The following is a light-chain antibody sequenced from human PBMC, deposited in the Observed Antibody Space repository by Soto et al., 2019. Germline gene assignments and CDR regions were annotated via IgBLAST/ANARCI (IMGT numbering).Light chain of an antibody. Sequence: DIQMAQSPTSLSAFFGDKVTITCRASQTISSYLNWYQQTPGRAPKLLIYAASSLQGGVPSRFSGSGSGTDFTLTISSLQPEDFATFYCQQTYSTPSTWTFGQGTKVDIK. CDR3: QQTYSTPSTWT. J-gene: IGKJ1*01. CDR2: AAS. CDR1: QTISSY. V-gene: IGKV1-39*01.